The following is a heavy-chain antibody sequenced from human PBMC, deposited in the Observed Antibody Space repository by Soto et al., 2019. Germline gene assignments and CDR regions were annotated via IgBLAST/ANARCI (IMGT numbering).Heavy chain of an antibody. D-gene: IGHD3-3*01. J-gene: IGHJ6*02. Sequence: ASVKVSCKASGYTFTSYYMHWVRQAPGQGLEWMGIINPSGGSTSYAQKFQGRVTMTRDTSTSTVYMELSSLRSEDTAVYYCARGTQITIFGVVIPLTHYYYYRMDVWGQGTTVTVSS. CDR1: GYTFTSYY. CDR2: INPSGGST. V-gene: IGHV1-46*01. CDR3: ARGTQITIFGVVIPLTHYYYYRMDV.